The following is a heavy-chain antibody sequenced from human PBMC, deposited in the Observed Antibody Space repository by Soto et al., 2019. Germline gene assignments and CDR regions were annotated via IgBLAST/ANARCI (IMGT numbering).Heavy chain of an antibody. V-gene: IGHV1-69*13. Sequence: SVKVSCKASGGTFSSYTISWARQAPGQGLEWMGGIIPIFGTANYAQKFQGRVTITADESTSTAYMELSSLRSEDTAVYYCARGRDYYDSSGYLFDAFDIWGQGTMVTVSS. CDR1: GGTFSSYT. CDR2: IIPIFGTA. CDR3: ARGRDYYDSSGYLFDAFDI. D-gene: IGHD3-22*01. J-gene: IGHJ3*02.